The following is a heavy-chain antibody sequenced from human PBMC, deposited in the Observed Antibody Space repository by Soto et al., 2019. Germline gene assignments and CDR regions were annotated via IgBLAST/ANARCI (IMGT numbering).Heavy chain of an antibody. Sequence: GASVKVSCKASGYTFTGYYMHWVRQAPGQGLEWMGWINPNSGGTNYAQKFQGWVTMTRDTSISTAYMELSRLRSDDTAVYYCARDPGSVTTRPLYYFDYWGQGTLVTVSS. CDR2: INPNSGGT. CDR1: GYTFTGYY. J-gene: IGHJ4*02. CDR3: ARDPGSVTTRPLYYFDY. V-gene: IGHV1-2*04. D-gene: IGHD4-17*01.